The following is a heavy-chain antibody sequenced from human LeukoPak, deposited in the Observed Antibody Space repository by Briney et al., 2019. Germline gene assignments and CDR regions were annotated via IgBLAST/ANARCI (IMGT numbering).Heavy chain of an antibody. CDR2: IYTSGTI. CDR1: VGSISSYY. J-gene: IGHJ5*02. CDR3: ARDSGTTGEVKFDP. V-gene: IGHV4-4*07. Sequence: PSETLSLTCTVSVGSISSYYWSWIRQPAGTALEWIGRIYTSGTITYNPSLQSRVTMSVDTSKNQFSLKLSSVTAADTAVYYCARDSGTTGEVKFDPWGQGTLVTVSS. D-gene: IGHD3-10*01.